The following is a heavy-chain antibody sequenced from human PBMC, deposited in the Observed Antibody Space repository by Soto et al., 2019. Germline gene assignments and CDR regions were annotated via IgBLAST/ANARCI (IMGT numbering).Heavy chain of an antibody. D-gene: IGHD6-13*01. V-gene: IGHV3-30-3*01. CDR3: ARDPQSSSWYGGFDY. CDR2: ISYDGSNK. CDR1: GFTFRSYA. Sequence: ESGGGVVQPGRSLRLSCAASGFTFRSYAMHWVRQAPGKGLEWVAVISYDGSNKYYADSVKGRFTISRDNSKNTLYLQMNSLRAEDTAVYYCARDPQSSSWYGGFDYWGQGTLVTVSS. J-gene: IGHJ4*02.